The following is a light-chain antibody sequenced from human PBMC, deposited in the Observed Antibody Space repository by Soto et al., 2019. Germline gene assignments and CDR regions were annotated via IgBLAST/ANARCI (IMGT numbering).Light chain of an antibody. CDR2: TAS. Sequence: DIQMTQFPSTLSASIGDRVTITCRASQSISTGLAWYQQKAGKAPKLLIYTASSLETGVPSRFSGSGSGTEFTLSISSRQPDDFATYYCQHYKRYSPYTVGQGTRLEIK. J-gene: IGKJ2*01. CDR1: QSISTG. V-gene: IGKV1-5*03. CDR3: QHYKRYSPYT.